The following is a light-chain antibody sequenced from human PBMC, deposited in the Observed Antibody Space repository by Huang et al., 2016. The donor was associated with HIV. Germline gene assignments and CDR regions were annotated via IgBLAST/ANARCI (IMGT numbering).Light chain of an antibody. CDR2: GAS. CDR1: QSVSSSD. J-gene: IGKJ1*01. CDR3: QQYDSSPWT. Sequence: EIVLTQSPGTLSLSPGERATLSCRASQSVSSSDLAWYQQKPGQAPRRRLYGASSRATGIPDRFSGSGSGTDFTLTISRLEPEDFAVYYCQQYDSSPWTFGQGTKVEIK. V-gene: IGKV3-20*01.